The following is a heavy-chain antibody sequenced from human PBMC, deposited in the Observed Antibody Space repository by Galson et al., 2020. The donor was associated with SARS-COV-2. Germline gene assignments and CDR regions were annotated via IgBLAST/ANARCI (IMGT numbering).Heavy chain of an antibody. CDR1: GGTFSSYA. CDR3: ARDKGDGGPPFDP. Sequence: SVKVSCKASGGTFSSYAISWVRQAPGQGLEWMGGIIPIFGTANYAQKFQGRVTITADESTSTAYMELSSLRSEDTAVYYCARDKGDGGPPFDPWGQGTLVTVSS. J-gene: IGHJ5*02. CDR2: IIPIFGTA. D-gene: IGHD4-17*01. V-gene: IGHV1-69*13.